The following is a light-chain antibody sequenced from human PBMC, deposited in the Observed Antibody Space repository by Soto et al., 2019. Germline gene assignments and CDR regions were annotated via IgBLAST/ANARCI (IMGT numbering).Light chain of an antibody. J-gene: IGLJ1*01. Sequence: QSVLTQPASVSGSPGQSITISCTGTSSDVGGYNYVSWHQLHPGKAPKLMVYEVSNRPSGVSNRFSGSKSGNTASLTISGLQADDEADYYCSSYTSSSTYVFGTGTKVTVL. CDR1: SSDVGGYNY. V-gene: IGLV2-14*01. CDR2: EVS. CDR3: SSYTSSSTYV.